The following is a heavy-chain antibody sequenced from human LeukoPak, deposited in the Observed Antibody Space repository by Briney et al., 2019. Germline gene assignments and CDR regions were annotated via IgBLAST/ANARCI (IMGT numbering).Heavy chain of an antibody. CDR2: IRYDGSNK. CDR1: GFTFSSYG. V-gene: IGHV3-30*02. J-gene: IGHJ4*02. Sequence: TGGSLRLSCAASGFTFSSYGMPRVRQAPGKGLEWVAFIRYDGSNKYYADSVKGRFTISRDNSKNTLYLQMISLRAEDTAVYYCAKDSSSWSPHYFDYWGQGTLVTVSS. CDR3: AKDSSSWSPHYFDY. D-gene: IGHD6-13*01.